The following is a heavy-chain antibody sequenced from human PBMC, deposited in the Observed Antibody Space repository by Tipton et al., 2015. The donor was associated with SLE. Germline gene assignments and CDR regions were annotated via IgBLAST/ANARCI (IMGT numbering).Heavy chain of an antibody. CDR3: AKDSGTYYFDF. V-gene: IGHV4-61*02. CDR2: IYTSGST. D-gene: IGHD1-26*01. Sequence: TLSLTCTVSGGSISSGSYYWSWIRQPAGKGLEWIGRIYTSGSTNYNPSLKSRVTMSIDTSKNQFSLKLSSVTAADTAVYCCAKDSGTYYFDFWGQGVLVNVSS. J-gene: IGHJ4*02. CDR1: GGSISSGSYY.